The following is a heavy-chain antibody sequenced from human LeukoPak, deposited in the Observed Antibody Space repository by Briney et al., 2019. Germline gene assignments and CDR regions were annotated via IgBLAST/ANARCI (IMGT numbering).Heavy chain of an antibody. J-gene: IGHJ2*01. CDR1: GFTVSSNY. CDR3: ARERTYCGGDCGRDWNFDL. CDR2: IYSDGST. V-gene: IGHV3-53*01. Sequence: PGGSLRLSCAASGFTVSSNYMSWVRQAPGKGLEWVSIIYSDGSTYYADSLKGRFTISRDNSQNTLYLQINSLRAEDTALYYCARERTYCGGDCGRDWNFDLWGRGTLVTVSS. D-gene: IGHD2-21*02.